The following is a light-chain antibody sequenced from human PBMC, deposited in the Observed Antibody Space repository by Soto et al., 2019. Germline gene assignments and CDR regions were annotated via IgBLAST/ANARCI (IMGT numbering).Light chain of an antibody. CDR1: QYVSNK. J-gene: IGKJ5*01. CDR3: KQYKEWPPFT. CDR2: GAS. Sequence: EMVLTQSPATLSLSPGETATLSCRASQYVSNKVAWYQQKPGQAPSLLILGASTRATGVPARFSGSGSGTEFTLSISSLQSEDFAVYYCKQYKEWPPFTFGQGTRLEIK. V-gene: IGKV3-15*01.